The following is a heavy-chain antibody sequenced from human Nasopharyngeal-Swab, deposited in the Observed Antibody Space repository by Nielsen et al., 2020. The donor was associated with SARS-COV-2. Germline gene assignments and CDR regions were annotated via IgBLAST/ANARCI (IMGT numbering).Heavy chain of an antibody. J-gene: IGHJ6*03. Sequence: WIRQPPGKGLERIAEINHSGSTNYNPSLKSRVTLSVGTSMNQFSLELSSVTAADTAVYYCARGLSGIVPAPILGLGPYYYYYYMDVWGKGTTVTVSS. V-gene: IGHV4-34*01. CDR2: INHSGST. D-gene: IGHD2-2*01. CDR3: ARGLSGIVPAPILGLGPYYYYYYMDV.